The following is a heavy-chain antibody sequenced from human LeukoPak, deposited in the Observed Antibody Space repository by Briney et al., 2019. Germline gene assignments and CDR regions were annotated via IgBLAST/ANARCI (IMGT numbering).Heavy chain of an antibody. J-gene: IGHJ6*03. CDR1: GYSITSGYY. CDR3: ARGLYYYGSGSYNTRYYYYYYYMDV. D-gene: IGHD3-10*01. V-gene: IGHV4-38-2*02. CDR2: IYHTGST. Sequence: PSETLSLTCTVSGYSITSGYYWGWIRQPPGKGLEWIGSIYHTGSTYYNPSLKSRVTISVDTSKNQFSLKLSSVTAADTAVYYCARGLYYYGSGSYNTRYYYYYYYMDVWGKGTTVTISS.